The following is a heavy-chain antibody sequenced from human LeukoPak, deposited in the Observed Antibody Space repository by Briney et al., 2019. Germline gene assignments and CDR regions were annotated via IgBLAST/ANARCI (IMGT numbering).Heavy chain of an antibody. D-gene: IGHD5-12*01. J-gene: IGHJ4*02. CDR3: ASLSGYDPTFDY. V-gene: IGHV1-2*02. Sequence: ASVKVSCKASGYTFTGYYMHWVRQAPGQGLEWMGWINPNSGGTNYAQKFQGRVTMTRDTSISTACMELSRLRSDDTAVYYCASLSGYDPTFDYWGQGTLVTVSS. CDR1: GYTFTGYY. CDR2: INPNSGGT.